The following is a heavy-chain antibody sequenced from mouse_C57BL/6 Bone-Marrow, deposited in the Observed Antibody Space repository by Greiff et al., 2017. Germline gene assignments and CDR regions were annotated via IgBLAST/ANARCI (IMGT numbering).Heavy chain of an antibody. V-gene: IGHV1-50*01. CDR3: ATYYGKGYFDV. CDR1: GYTFTSYW. CDR2: IDPSASYT. Sequence: QVQLQQPGAELVKPGASVKLSCKASGYTFTSYWMQWVKQRPGQGLEWIGEIDPSASYTNYNQQFKGKATLTVDTSSSTAYMQLSSLTSEDSAVYYCATYYGKGYFDVWGTGTTVTVSS. D-gene: IGHD2-10*01. J-gene: IGHJ1*03.